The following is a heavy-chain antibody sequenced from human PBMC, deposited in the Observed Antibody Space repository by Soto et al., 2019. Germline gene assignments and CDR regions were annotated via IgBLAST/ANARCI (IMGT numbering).Heavy chain of an antibody. D-gene: IGHD6-19*01. CDR3: TRGGSSSGGENWFDP. CDR1: GQTFTTYY. J-gene: IGHJ5*02. CDR2: INPSGAST. V-gene: IGHV1-46*03. Sequence: ASVKVSCKASGQTFTTYYMHWVRQAPGQGLEWMGIINPSGASTSYAQKFQGRVAMTRDTSTSTVYMELSSLRSEDTAVYFCTRGGSSSGGENWFDPWGQGTPVTVSS.